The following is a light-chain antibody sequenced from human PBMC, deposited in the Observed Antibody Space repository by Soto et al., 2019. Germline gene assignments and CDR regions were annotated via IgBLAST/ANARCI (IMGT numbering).Light chain of an antibody. V-gene: IGLV2-14*01. CDR2: DVS. J-gene: IGLJ1*01. Sequence: QSVLTQPASVSGSPGQSITISCTGTSSDVGGYNYVSWYQQHPGKAPKLMIYDVSNRPSGVSNRFSGSKSGNTASLTISGLQAEDEAEYYCSSYTSSSTLYDVFGTGIKVTVL. CDR1: SSDVGGYNY. CDR3: SSYTSSSTLYDV.